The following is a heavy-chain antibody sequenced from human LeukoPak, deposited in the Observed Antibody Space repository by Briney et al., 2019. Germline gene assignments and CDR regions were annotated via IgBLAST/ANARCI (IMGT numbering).Heavy chain of an antibody. CDR2: ISVSGTKT. D-gene: IGHD5-12*01. V-gene: IGHV3-23*01. CDR1: GFIFSSYS. J-gene: IGHJ3*01. Sequence: GGSLRLSCAASGFIFSSYSMSWVCQAPGKGLEWVSAISVSGTKTYYADYVMGRFTISRDNSKNTLYLQMNSLGAEDTAVYHCAKEVRSGYGSAFDVWGQGTMVTVSS. CDR3: AKEVRSGYGSAFDV.